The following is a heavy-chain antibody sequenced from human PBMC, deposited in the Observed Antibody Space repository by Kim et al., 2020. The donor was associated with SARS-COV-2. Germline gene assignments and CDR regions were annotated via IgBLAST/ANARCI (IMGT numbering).Heavy chain of an antibody. V-gene: IGHV3-21*01. Sequence: GGSLRLSCAASGFTFSSYFMNWVRQAPGKGLEWVSSISSSSTSFYSASSVNRLFTFSSDSTNTSLFLLIILLTADTTTFYYSPPLRPFRFFSSSSLFYY. CDR3: PPLRPFRFFSSSSLFYY. J-gene: IGHJ6*01. CDR1: GFTFSSYF. CDR2: ISSSSTSF. D-gene: IGHD6-6*01.